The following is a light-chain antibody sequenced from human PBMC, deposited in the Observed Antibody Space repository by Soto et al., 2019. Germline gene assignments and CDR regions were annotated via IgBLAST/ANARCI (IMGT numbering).Light chain of an antibody. J-gene: IGKJ2*01. V-gene: IGKV3-20*01. CDR1: QSVSSSY. CDR2: GAS. CDR3: QQYGYASSFT. Sequence: EIVLTQSPCTLSLSPGERATLSCRASQSVSSSYLAWYQQKPGQAPRLLIYGASSRATRIPDRFSGSGSGTDFTLTITRLEPEDFAVYYCQQYGYASSFTFGQGTRLEIK.